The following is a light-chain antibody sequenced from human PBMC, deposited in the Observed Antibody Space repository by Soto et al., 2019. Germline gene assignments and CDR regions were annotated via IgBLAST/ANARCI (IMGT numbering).Light chain of an antibody. Sequence: DIQMTQSPYSLSASVGDSVTITCRASQDISIYLNWYQQKLGKAPKLLIYDTSTLGAGVPARFSGSGSGTVFTLTINSLQPEDLATYYCQQYDSLTWTFGQGTKVDIK. CDR1: QDISIY. V-gene: IGKV1-33*01. J-gene: IGKJ1*01. CDR3: QQYDSLTWT. CDR2: DTS.